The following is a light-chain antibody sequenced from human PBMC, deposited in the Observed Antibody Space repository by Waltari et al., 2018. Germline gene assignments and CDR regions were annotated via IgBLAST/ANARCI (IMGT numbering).Light chain of an antibody. CDR2: EAT. CDR1: STDLGSSTL. Sequence: QSALTQPASVSGSPGQSITISCTGSSTDLGSSTLVSWYQHHPDKAPNLIIYEATERPSGISHRFFGSKSCNTASLTISTLQAEDEADYYCFSYADGRSLVFGGGTKLTVL. V-gene: IGLV2-23*01. J-gene: IGLJ2*01. CDR3: FSYADGRSLV.